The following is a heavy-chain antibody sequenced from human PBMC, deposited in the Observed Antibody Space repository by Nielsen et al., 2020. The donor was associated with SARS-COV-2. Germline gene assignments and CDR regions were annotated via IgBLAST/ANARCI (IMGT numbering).Heavy chain of an antibody. Sequence: GGSLRLSCAASGFTFSSYAMSWDRQAPGKGLEWVSVIYSGGSSTYYADSVKGRFTISRDNSKNTLYLQMNSLRAEDTAVYYCAKVGEIVLMVYTPYYFDYWGQGTLVTVSS. D-gene: IGHD2-8*01. CDR3: AKVGEIVLMVYTPYYFDY. V-gene: IGHV3-23*03. CDR1: GFTFSSYA. CDR2: IYSGGSST. J-gene: IGHJ4*02.